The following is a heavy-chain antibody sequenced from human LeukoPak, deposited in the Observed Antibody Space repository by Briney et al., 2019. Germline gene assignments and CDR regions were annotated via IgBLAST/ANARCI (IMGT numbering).Heavy chain of an antibody. CDR3: ARHSGYSSSWYYPGAFDI. Sequence: PSETLSLTCTVSGGSISSYYWSWIRQPPGKGLEWIGYIYYSGSTNNNPSLKSRVTISVDTSKNQFSLKLSSVTAADTAVYYCARHSGYSSSWYYPGAFDIWGQGTMVTVSS. D-gene: IGHD6-13*01. V-gene: IGHV4-59*08. CDR2: IYYSGST. J-gene: IGHJ3*02. CDR1: GGSISSYY.